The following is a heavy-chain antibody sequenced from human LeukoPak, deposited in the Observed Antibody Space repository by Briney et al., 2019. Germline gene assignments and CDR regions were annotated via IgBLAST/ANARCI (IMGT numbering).Heavy chain of an antibody. J-gene: IGHJ4*02. CDR3: ARDRPNYDILTGYYKPQYYFDY. CDR2: INPSSGST. V-gene: IGHV1-46*01. CDR1: GYTFTSYY. Sequence: ASVKVSCKASGYTFTSYYMHWVRQAPGQGLEWMGIINPSSGSTNYAQKFQGRVTITADKSTSTAYMELSSLRSEDTAVYYCARDRPNYDILTGYYKPQYYFDYWGQGTLVTVSS. D-gene: IGHD3-9*01.